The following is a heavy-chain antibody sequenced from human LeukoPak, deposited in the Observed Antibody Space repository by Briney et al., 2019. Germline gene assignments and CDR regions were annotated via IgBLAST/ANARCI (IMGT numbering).Heavy chain of an antibody. CDR3: ASDWYYDFWSGYWGHYYGMAV. V-gene: IGHV1-2*06. CDR2: INPNSGGT. J-gene: IGHJ6*02. CDR1: GYTFTGYY. Sequence: ASVKVSCKASGYTFTGYYMHWVRQAPGQGLEWMGRINPNSGGTNYAQKFQGRVTMTTDTSISTADMELSRLRCDDTAVYSCASDWYYDFWSGYWGHYYGMAVWGQGTTVTVSS. D-gene: IGHD3-3*01.